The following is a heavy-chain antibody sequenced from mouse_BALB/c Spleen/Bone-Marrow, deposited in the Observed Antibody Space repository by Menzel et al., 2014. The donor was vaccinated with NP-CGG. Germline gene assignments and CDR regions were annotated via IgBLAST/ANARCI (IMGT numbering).Heavy chain of an antibody. CDR2: IWAGGST. Sequence: QVQLKQSGPGLVAPSQSLSITCTVSGFSLTTYGVHWVRQPPGEGLEWLGVIWAGGSTNYNSALMSRLTINKDNSKSQVYLKMNSLQTDDTAMYYCARDPVYEGSEDAMEYWGQGTSVTVSS. D-gene: IGHD2-3*01. J-gene: IGHJ4*01. CDR1: GFSLTTYG. V-gene: IGHV2-9*02. CDR3: ARDPVYEGSEDAMEY.